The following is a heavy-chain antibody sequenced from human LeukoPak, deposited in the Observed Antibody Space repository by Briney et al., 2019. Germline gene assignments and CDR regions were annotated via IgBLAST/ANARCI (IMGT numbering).Heavy chain of an antibody. CDR3: ARAGSSRPNYYFDY. D-gene: IGHD6-13*01. CDR2: ITTNGGST. V-gene: IGHV3-64*01. J-gene: IGHJ4*02. CDR1: GXTFSTYA. Sequence: GGSLRLSCAASGXTFSTYAMHWVRQAPGKGLEYVSAITTNGGSTYYANSVKGRFTISRDNSKNTLYLQMGSLRAEDMAVYYCARAGSSRPNYYFDYWGQGTLVTVSS.